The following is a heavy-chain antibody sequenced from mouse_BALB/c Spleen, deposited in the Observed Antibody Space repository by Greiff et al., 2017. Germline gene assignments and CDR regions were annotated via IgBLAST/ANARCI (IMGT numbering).Heavy chain of an antibody. CDR1: GFSLTSYG. Sequence: VQLQQSGPGLVQPSQSLSITCTVSGFSLTSYGVHWVRQSPGKGLEWLGVIWSGGSTDYNAAFISRLSISKDNSKSQVFFKMNSLQANDTAIYYCARNTATVESYWYFDVWGAGTTVTVSS. CDR2: IWSGGST. J-gene: IGHJ1*01. CDR3: ARNTATVESYWYFDV. D-gene: IGHD1-1*01. V-gene: IGHV2-2*02.